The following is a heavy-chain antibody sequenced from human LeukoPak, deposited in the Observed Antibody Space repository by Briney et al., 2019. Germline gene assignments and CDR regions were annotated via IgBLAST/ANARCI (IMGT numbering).Heavy chain of an antibody. CDR1: GGSISSYY. CDR3: ARVSTRGYFDWWGRGAHYFDY. V-gene: IGHV4-59*01. J-gene: IGHJ4*02. D-gene: IGHD3-9*01. CDR2: IYYSGST. Sequence: SETLSLTCTVSGGSISSYYWSWIRQPPGKGLEWIGYIYYSGSTNYNPSLKSRVTISVDTSKNQFSLKLSSVTAADTAVYYCARVSTRGYFDWWGRGAHYFDYWGQGTLVTVSS.